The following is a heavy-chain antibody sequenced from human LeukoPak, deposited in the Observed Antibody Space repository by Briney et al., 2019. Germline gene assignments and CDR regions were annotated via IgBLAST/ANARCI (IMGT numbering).Heavy chain of an antibody. CDR3: ARGRSTENFDY. CDR1: GYSFTGYY. Sequence: ASVKVSCKASGYSFTGYYIHWVRQAPGQGLEWMGWINPNSGATNYAQKFQGRVTMTRDTSISTAYMELSSLRSDDTAVYFCARGRSTENFDYWGQGTLVTVSS. CDR2: INPNSGAT. J-gene: IGHJ4*02. V-gene: IGHV1-2*02.